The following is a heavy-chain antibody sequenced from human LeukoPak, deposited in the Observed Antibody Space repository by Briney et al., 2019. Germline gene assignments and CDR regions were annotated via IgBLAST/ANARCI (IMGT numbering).Heavy chain of an antibody. CDR1: GGSFSGYY. D-gene: IGHD2-2*01. CDR2: INHSGST. Sequence: ETLSLTCAVYGGSFSGYYWSWIRQPPGKGLEWIGEINHSGSTNYNPSLKCRVTMSVDKSKNQFSVKVRSETAAHTAVYYCARHSNMHGVHVWGKATTVTVST. V-gene: IGHV4-34*01. CDR3: ARHSNMHGVHV. J-gene: IGHJ6*04.